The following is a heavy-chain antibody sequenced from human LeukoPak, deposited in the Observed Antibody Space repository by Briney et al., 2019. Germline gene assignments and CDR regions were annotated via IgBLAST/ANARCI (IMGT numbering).Heavy chain of an antibody. V-gene: IGHV3-7*01. CDR1: GFTFSSYW. CDR2: IKQDGSEK. D-gene: IGHD5-18*01. J-gene: IGHJ4*02. CDR3: ARDGPRYGGDTAMVHFDY. Sequence: GGSLRLSCAASGFTFSSYWMSWVRQAPGKGLEWVANIKQDGSEKYYVDSVKGRFTISRDNAKNSLYLQMNSLRAEDTAVYHCARDGPRYGGDTAMVHFDYWGQGTLVTVSS.